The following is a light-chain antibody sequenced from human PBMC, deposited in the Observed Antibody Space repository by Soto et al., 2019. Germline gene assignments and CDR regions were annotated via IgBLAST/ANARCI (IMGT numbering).Light chain of an antibody. J-gene: IGLJ1*01. V-gene: IGLV2-18*02. CDR3: NSYTGSSTYV. Sequence: QSALTQPPSVSGSPGQSVAISCTGTSSDVGSYSRVSWYQQPPGAAPKLMIYEVSNRPPGVPDRFSGSKSGNTASLTISGLQAEDEADYYCNSYTGSSTYVFGTGTKLTVL. CDR2: EVS. CDR1: SSDVGSYSR.